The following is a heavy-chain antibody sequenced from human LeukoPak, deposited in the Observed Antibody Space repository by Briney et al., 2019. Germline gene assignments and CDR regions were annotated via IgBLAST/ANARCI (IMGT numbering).Heavy chain of an antibody. Sequence: SETLSLTCTVSGGSISSGGYYWSWIRQHPGKGLEWIGYIYYSGSTYYNPSLKSRVTISVDTSKNQFSLKLSSVTAADTAVYYCATVVRFISGSYYFDYWGQGTLVTVSS. J-gene: IGHJ4*02. CDR1: GGSISSGGYY. CDR2: IYYSGST. V-gene: IGHV4-31*03. CDR3: ATVVRFISGSYYFDY. D-gene: IGHD1-26*01.